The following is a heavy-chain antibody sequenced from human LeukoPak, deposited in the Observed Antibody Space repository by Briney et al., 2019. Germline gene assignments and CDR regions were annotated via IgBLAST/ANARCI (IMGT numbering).Heavy chain of an antibody. V-gene: IGHV3-33*01. J-gene: IGHJ4*02. Sequence: GGSLRLSCAASGFTFSSYGMHWVRQAPGKGLEWVAVIWYDGSNKYYADSVKGRFTISRDNSKNTLYLQMNSLRAEDTAVYYCARDPGHSSRYSNDYWGQGTLVTVSS. CDR1: GFTFSSYG. D-gene: IGHD3-22*01. CDR2: IWYDGSNK. CDR3: ARDPGHSSRYSNDY.